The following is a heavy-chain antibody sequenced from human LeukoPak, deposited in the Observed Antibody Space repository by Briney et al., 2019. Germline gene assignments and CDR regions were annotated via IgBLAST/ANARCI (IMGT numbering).Heavy chain of an antibody. CDR1: GGTFSSYA. Sequence: SVKVSCKASGGTFSSYAISWVRQAPGQGLEWMGGIIPIFGTANYAQKFQGRVTITTDESTSTAYMELSSLRSEDTAVYYCARGGSSHYNAFDIWGQGTMVTVSS. CDR3: ARGGSSHYNAFDI. CDR2: IIPIFGTA. D-gene: IGHD2-15*01. J-gene: IGHJ3*02. V-gene: IGHV1-69*05.